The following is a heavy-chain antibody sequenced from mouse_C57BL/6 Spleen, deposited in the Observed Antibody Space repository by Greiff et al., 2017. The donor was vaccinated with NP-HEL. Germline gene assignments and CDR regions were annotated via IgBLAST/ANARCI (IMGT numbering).Heavy chain of an antibody. J-gene: IGHJ3*01. D-gene: IGHD2-2*01. CDR2: ISYDGSN. Sequence: EVKVEESGPGLVKPSQSLSLTCSVTGYSITSGYYWNWIRQFPGNKLEWMGYISYDGSNNYNPSLKNRISITRDTSKNQFFLKLNSVTTEDTATYYCARGGGYEAWFAYWGQGTLVTVSA. V-gene: IGHV3-6*01. CDR3: ARGGGYEAWFAY. CDR1: GYSITSGYY.